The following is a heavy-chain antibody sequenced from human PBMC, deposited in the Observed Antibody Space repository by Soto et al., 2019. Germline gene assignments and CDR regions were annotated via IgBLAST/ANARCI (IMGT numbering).Heavy chain of an antibody. V-gene: IGHV3-30-3*01. CDR2: ISYNGINK. J-gene: IGHJ5*02. CDR1: KFTFSSYS. Sequence: QVQLVESGGGMVQPGRSLRLSCAASKFTFSSYSMHWVRQAPGKGLEWVAVISYNGINKFYADSVKGRFTNSRDNSKSIRYLQMNSLRAEDTAVYYCARTALRRPITASCDFDPWGHGTLVIVSS. CDR3: ARTALRRPITASCDFDP. D-gene: IGHD1-20*01.